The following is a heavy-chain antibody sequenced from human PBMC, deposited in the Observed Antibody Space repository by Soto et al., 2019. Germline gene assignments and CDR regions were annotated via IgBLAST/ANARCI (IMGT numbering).Heavy chain of an antibody. CDR1: GGSFSGYY. CDR2: INHSGST. CDR3: ARGKSSSWYGDWFDP. J-gene: IGHJ5*02. V-gene: IGHV4-34*01. Sequence: PSETLSLTCAVYGGSFSGYYWSWIRQPPGKGLEWIGEINHSGSTNYNPSLKSRVTISVDTSKNQFPLKLSSVTAADTAVYYCARGKSSSWYGDWFDPWGQGTLVTVSS. D-gene: IGHD6-13*01.